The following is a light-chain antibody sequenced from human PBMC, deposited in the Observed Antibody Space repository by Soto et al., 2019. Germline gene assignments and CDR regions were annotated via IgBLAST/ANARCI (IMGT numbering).Light chain of an antibody. Sequence: QSALTQPASVTGCPGQSIAISCTGTSSDDGSNNLVSWYQQHPGKAPKLMIYEGSKRPSGVSNRFSGSKSGNTASLTISGLQAEDEADYYCCSYAGSSTHVVFGGGTKLTVL. V-gene: IGLV2-23*01. J-gene: IGLJ2*01. CDR1: SSDDGSNNL. CDR2: EGS. CDR3: CSYAGSSTHVV.